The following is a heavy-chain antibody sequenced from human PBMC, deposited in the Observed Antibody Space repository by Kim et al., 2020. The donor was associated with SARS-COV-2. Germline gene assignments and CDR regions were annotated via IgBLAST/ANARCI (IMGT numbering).Heavy chain of an antibody. D-gene: IGHD1-20*01. CDR3: ARELSNWNLNYYYYGMDV. V-gene: IGHV3-48*03. CDR1: GFTFSSYE. CDR2: ISSSGSTI. Sequence: GGSLRLSCAASGFTFSSYEMNWVRQAPGKGLEWVSYISSSGSTIYYADSVKGRFTISRDNAKNSLYLQMNSLRAEDTAVYYCARELSNWNLNYYYYGMDVWGQGTTVTVSS. J-gene: IGHJ6*02.